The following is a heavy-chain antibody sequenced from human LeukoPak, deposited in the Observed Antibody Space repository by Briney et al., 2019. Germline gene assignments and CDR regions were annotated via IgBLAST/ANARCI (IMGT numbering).Heavy chain of an antibody. CDR1: GITLSNYG. V-gene: IGHV3-23*01. CDR3: AKRGVVIRVILVGFHKEAFYFDS. Sequence: GGSLRLSCAVSGITLSNYGMSWVRQAPGKGLEWVAGISASGGGTNYADSVKGRVTISRDNPKNTLYLQMNSLRAEDTAVYFCAKRGVVIRVILVGFHKEAFYFDSWGQGALVTVSS. CDR2: ISASGGGT. J-gene: IGHJ4*02. D-gene: IGHD3-22*01.